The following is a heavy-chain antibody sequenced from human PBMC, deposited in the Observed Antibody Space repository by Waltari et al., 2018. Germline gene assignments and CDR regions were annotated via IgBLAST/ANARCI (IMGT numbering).Heavy chain of an antibody. CDR1: GFTFSDYW. D-gene: IGHD2-21*01. J-gene: IGHJ4*02. Sequence: EVQLVESGGGLVQPGGSLRLSCAALGFTFSDYWMTWGRQAPGKGLEWVANIRKDGGEKYYVDSVKGRFTVSRDNAKNSLYLQMSSLRAEDTAVYYCARDRGYCGGDCYKNLDSWGQGTLVAVSS. CDR2: IRKDGGEK. CDR3: ARDRGYCGGDCYKNLDS. V-gene: IGHV3-7*01.